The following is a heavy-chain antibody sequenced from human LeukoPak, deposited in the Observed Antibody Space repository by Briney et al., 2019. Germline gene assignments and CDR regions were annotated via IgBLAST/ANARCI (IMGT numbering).Heavy chain of an antibody. CDR1: GFTFSGYA. CDR3: AKDRQSSGWIGTYFDY. J-gene: IGHJ4*02. V-gene: IGHV3-23*01. CDR2: ISGSGGST. Sequence: GGSLRLSCAASGFTFSGYAMSWVRQAPGKGLEWVSAISGSGGSTYYADSVKGRFTISRDNSKNTLYLQMNSLRAEDAAVYYCAKDRQSSGWIGTYFDYWGQGTLVTVSS. D-gene: IGHD6-19*01.